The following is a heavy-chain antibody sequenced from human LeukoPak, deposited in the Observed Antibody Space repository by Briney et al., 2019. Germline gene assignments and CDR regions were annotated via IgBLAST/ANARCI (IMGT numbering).Heavy chain of an antibody. CDR2: IYCSGST. CDR1: GGSISSYY. V-gene: IGHV4-59*01. D-gene: IGHD1-26*01. Sequence: SETLSLTCTVSGGSISSYYWSWIRQPPGKGLEWIGYIYCSGSTNYNPSLKSRVTISLDTSKNQFSLNLSSVTAADTAVYYCAREGGSENAFDIWGQGTMVTVSS. J-gene: IGHJ3*02. CDR3: AREGGSENAFDI.